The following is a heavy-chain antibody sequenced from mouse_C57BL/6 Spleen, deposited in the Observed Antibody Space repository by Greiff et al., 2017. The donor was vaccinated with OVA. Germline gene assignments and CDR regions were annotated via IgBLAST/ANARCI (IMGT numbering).Heavy chain of an antibody. CDR1: GFTFTDYG. CDR2: ISSGSSTI. Sequence: EVKLVESGGGLVKPGASLKLSCAASGFTFTDYGMHWVRQAPEQGLEWVAYISSGSSTIYYADTVKGRFTLSRDNAKNTLFLQMTSLRSEDTAMYYCARDYGCGYGCFDVWGTGTTVTVSS. J-gene: IGHJ1*03. CDR3: ARDYGCGYGCFDV. V-gene: IGHV5-17*01. D-gene: IGHD1-1*01.